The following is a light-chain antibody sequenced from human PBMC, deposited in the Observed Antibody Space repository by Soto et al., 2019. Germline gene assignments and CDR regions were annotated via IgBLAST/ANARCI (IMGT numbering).Light chain of an antibody. V-gene: IGKV1-39*01. CDR1: QIINTY. CDR3: QQSYSSLYT. CDR2: GAS. Sequence: DIQMTQSPSSLSASVGDRVTITCRASQIINTYLNWYQQKPGKPPKLLIFGASSLRSGVPSRFSGTRAGTDFNLTINSLQPDDFASYYCQQSYSSLYTFGQGTKLEIK. J-gene: IGKJ2*01.